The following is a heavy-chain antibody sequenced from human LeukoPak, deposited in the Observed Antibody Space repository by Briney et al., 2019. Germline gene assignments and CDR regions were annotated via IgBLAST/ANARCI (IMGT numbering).Heavy chain of an antibody. V-gene: IGHV4-59*01. CDR3: ARSAVGGYSSGYYPGAFDI. Sequence: PSETLSLTCTVSGGSISSYYWNWIRQPPGKGLEWIGYIYYSGTTNYNPSLKSRVTISVDTPKNRFSLKLSSVTAADTAVYYCARSAVGGYSSGYYPGAFDIWGQGTMVTVSS. J-gene: IGHJ3*02. CDR2: IYYSGTT. CDR1: GGSISSYY. D-gene: IGHD3-22*01.